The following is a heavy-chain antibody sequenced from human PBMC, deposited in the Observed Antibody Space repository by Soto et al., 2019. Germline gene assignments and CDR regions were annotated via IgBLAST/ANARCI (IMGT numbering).Heavy chain of an antibody. V-gene: IGHV1-24*01. CDR1: GNTLTDLS. CDR3: RTRPYRGLYGNES. D-gene: IGHD1-1*01. Sequence: QGQLIQSGAEVKKPGASVKISCKVSGNTLTDLSLHWVRQTPGKGLEWLGGFDPEDGETIYAQKFQGRVTMTEDTSTDKASLELTSLRSDDPGVYYCRTRPYRGLYGNESWGQGTQV. J-gene: IGHJ5*02. CDR2: FDPEDGET.